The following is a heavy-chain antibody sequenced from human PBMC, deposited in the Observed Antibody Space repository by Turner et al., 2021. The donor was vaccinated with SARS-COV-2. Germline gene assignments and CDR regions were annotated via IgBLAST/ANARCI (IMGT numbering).Heavy chain of an antibody. CDR2: IYYSGST. D-gene: IGHD1-26*01. CDR3: ARHSPELRGDYFDY. J-gene: IGHJ4*02. Sequence: QLQLQESGPGLVKPSETLSLTCPVSGGSISSSRYYWGWIRQPPGKGLEWIGSIYYSGSTYYNPSLKSRVTISVDTSKNQFSLKLSSVTAADTAVYYCARHSPELRGDYFDYWGQGTLVTVSS. V-gene: IGHV4-39*01. CDR1: GGSISSSRYY.